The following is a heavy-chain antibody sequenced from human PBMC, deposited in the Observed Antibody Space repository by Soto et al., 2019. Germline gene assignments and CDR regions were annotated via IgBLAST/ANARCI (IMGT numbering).Heavy chain of an antibody. Sequence: GGSLRLSCAASGFTFSSNAMSWVRQAPGKGLEWVSAISGTNDNTYYADSVKGRFTISRDNSKNTLYLQMNSLRAEDTALYYCARSLRGVIIDFDSWGQGT. CDR3: ARSLRGVIIDFDS. D-gene: IGHD3-10*01. CDR1: GFTFSSNA. V-gene: IGHV3-23*01. J-gene: IGHJ4*02. CDR2: ISGTNDNT.